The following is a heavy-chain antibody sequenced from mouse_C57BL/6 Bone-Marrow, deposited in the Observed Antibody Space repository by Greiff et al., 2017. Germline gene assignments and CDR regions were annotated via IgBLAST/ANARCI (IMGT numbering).Heavy chain of an antibody. D-gene: IGHD2-4*01. CDR3: ARGYDYDYAMDY. J-gene: IGHJ4*01. CDR2: INPNYGTT. Sequence: VQLQQSGPALVKPGASVQISCKASGYSFTDYNMNWVKQSNGKSLEWIGVINPNYGTTSYNQKFKGKATLTVDQSSSTAYMQLNSLTSEDSAVYYGARGYDYDYAMDYWGQGTSVTVSS. CDR1: GYSFTDYN. V-gene: IGHV1-39*01.